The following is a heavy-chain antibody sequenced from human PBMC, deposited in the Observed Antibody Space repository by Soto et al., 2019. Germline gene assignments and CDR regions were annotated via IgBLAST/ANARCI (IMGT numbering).Heavy chain of an antibody. CDR2: ISTYSGDT. V-gene: IGHV1-18*01. J-gene: IGHJ5*02. CDR1: GYTFFTYD. D-gene: IGHD5-12*01. CDR3: ARHHGPTTSEKWFDP. Sequence: QVHLVQAGVEVKTPGASVKVPCQASGYTFFTYDIRWVRQAPGQWLEWMGWISTYSGDTKYAQKFQGRFTMTTDTSTTTAYLELRSLSSDDTAVYYCARHHGPTTSEKWFDPWGQGTLVTVSS.